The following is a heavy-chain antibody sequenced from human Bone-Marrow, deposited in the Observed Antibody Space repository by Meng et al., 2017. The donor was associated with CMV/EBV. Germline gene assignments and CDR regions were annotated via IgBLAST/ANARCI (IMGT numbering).Heavy chain of an antibody. J-gene: IGHJ4*02. CDR1: GFTFSDYY. V-gene: IGHV3-11*01. Sequence: GESLKISCAASGFTFSDYYMSWIRQAPGKGLEWVSYISSSGSTIYYADSVKGRFTISRDNAKNSLYLQMNSLRAEDTAVYYCARDGIAYSSSSGFDYWGQGTLVTVPS. D-gene: IGHD6-6*01. CDR2: ISSSGSTI. CDR3: ARDGIAYSSSSGFDY.